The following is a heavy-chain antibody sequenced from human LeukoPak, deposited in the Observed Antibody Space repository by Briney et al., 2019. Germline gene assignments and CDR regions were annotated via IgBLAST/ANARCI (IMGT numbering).Heavy chain of an antibody. CDR1: GFTFDDYA. CDR2: ISYDGSNK. Sequence: GGSLRLSCAASGFTFDDYAMHWVRQAPGKGLEWVAVISYDGSNKYYADSVKGRFTISRDNAKNSLYLQMNSLRAEDTAVYYCARGYSNDWDGRGAFDIWGQGTMVTVSS. CDR3: ARGYSNDWDGRGAFDI. V-gene: IGHV3-30-3*01. J-gene: IGHJ3*02. D-gene: IGHD6-13*01.